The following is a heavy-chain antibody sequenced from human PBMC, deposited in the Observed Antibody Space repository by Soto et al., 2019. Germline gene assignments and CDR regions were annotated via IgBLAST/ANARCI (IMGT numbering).Heavy chain of an antibody. CDR3: ARADYTRSVCHFDF. Sequence: QVRLVESGGGLVQPGRSLRLSCATSGFTFTSYGVHWVRQAPGKGLEWVAVIWYDGKKEYYADSVKGRFTVSRDNSKNTGYLQMNSLRGEDTGIYYCARADYTRSVCHFDFWGLGTLVTVSS. V-gene: IGHV3-33*01. CDR1: GFTFTSYG. D-gene: IGHD2-2*02. CDR2: IWYDGKKE. J-gene: IGHJ4*02.